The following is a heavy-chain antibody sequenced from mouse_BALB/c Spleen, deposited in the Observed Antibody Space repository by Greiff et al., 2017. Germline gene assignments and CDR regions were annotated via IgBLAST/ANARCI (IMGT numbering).Heavy chain of an antibody. CDR2: ISSGSSTI. J-gene: IGHJ1*01. V-gene: IGHV5-17*02. CDR1: GFTFSSFG. Sequence: EVKVVESGGGLVQPGGSRKLSCAASGFTFSSFGMHWVRQAPEKGLEWVAYISSGSSTIYYADTVKGRFTISRDNPKNTLFLQMTSLRSEDTAMYYCARSGAYYGNYWYFDVWGAGTTVTVSS. CDR3: ARSGAYYGNYWYFDV. D-gene: IGHD2-10*01.